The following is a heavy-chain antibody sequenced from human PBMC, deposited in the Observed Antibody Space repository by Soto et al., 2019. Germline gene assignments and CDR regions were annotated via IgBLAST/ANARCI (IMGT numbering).Heavy chain of an antibody. J-gene: IGHJ6*02. CDR2: IYYSGST. Sequence: SETLSLTCTVSGGSISSHYWSWIRQPPGKGLEWIGYIYYSGSTNYNPSLKSRVTISVDTSKNQFSLKLSSVTAADTAVYYCATTSDSSGWYRRNYYGMDVWGQGTTVTVSS. V-gene: IGHV4-59*11. CDR3: ATTSDSSGWYRRNYYGMDV. CDR1: GGSISSHY. D-gene: IGHD6-19*01.